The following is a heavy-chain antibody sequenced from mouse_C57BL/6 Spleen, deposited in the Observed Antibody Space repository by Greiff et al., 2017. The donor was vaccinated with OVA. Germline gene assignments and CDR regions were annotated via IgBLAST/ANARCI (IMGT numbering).Heavy chain of an antibody. CDR1: GYTFTSYW. Sequence: QVQLKQPGAELVRPGTSVKLSCKASGYTFTSYWMHWVKQRPGQGLEWIGVIDPSDSYTNYNQKFKGKATLTVDTSSSTAYMQLSSLTSEDSAVYYCARRVTTGAMVYWGQGTSVTVSS. CDR2: IDPSDSYT. J-gene: IGHJ4*01. CDR3: ARRVTTGAMVY. V-gene: IGHV1-59*01. D-gene: IGHD1-1*01.